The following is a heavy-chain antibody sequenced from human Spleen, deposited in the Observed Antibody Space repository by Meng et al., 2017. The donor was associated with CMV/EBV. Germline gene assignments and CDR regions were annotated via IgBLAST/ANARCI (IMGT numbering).Heavy chain of an antibody. J-gene: IGHJ4*02. D-gene: IGHD3-22*01. CDR2: IFYTENT. CDR1: GASIISADSY. Sequence: GSLRLSCNVSGASIISADSYWGWIRRPPGKGLEWIGIIFYTENTYYNPSLKSRVTISVDTSKNQFALKVRSVTAADTAVYYCARGPYYGDSGPFDYWGQGTLVTVSS. CDR3: ARGPYYGDSGPFDY. V-gene: IGHV4-39*06.